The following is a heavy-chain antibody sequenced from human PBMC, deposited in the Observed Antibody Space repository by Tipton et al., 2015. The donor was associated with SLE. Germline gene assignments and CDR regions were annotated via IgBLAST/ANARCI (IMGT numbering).Heavy chain of an antibody. CDR2: ISNSGSTI. CDR3: ATVGVAAAGFDN. V-gene: IGHV3-48*03. CDR1: GFTFSSYE. Sequence: SLRLSCTASGFTFSSYEMNWVRQAPGKGLEWVSLISNSGSTIYYADSVKGRCTISRDNARDSLFLQMNSLRAEDTAVYYCATVGVAAAGFDNWGQGTLVTVSS. D-gene: IGHD6-13*01. J-gene: IGHJ4*02.